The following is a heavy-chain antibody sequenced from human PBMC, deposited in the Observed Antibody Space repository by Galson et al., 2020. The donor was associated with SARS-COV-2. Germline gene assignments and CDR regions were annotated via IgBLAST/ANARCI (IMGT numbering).Heavy chain of an antibody. V-gene: IGHV3-9*03. J-gene: IGHJ4*02. CDR3: AKDSGIAVAGPFDY. Sequence: GGSLRLSCAASAFTFDDYAMHWVRQAPGKGLEWVSGIIWNSGSIGYADSVKGRFTISRDNAKNSLYLQMNSLRAEDMALYYCAKDSGIAVAGPFDYWGQGTLVTVSS. CDR2: IIWNSGSI. CDR1: AFTFDDYA. D-gene: IGHD6-19*01.